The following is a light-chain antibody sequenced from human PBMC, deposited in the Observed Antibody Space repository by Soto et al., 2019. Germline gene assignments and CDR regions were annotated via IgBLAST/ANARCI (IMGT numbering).Light chain of an antibody. Sequence: DIVLTQSPATLSLSPGERATLSCRASQSVSSYLAWYQQKPGQAPRLLISDASNRATGIPARFSGSGSGTDFTLTISSLEPEDFAVYYCQHRSIWPAFGQGTRLDIK. CDR1: QSVSSY. V-gene: IGKV3-11*01. J-gene: IGKJ5*01. CDR2: DAS. CDR3: QHRSIWPA.